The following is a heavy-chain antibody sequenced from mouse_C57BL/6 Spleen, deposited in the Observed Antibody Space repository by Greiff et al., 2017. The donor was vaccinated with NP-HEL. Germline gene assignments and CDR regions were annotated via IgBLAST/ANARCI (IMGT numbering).Heavy chain of an antibody. Sequence: DVMLVESGGDLVKPGGSLKLSCAASGFTFSSYGMSWVRQTPDKRLEWVATISSGGSYTYYPDSVKGRFTISRDNAKNTLYLQMSSLKSEDTAMYYCARLGYDGYSYAMDYWGQGTSVTVSS. CDR2: ISSGGSYT. J-gene: IGHJ4*01. CDR1: GFTFSSYG. V-gene: IGHV5-6*02. D-gene: IGHD2-3*01. CDR3: ARLGYDGYSYAMDY.